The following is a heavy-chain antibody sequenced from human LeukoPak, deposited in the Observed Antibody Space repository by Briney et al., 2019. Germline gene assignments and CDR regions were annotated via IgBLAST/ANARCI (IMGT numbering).Heavy chain of an antibody. D-gene: IGHD5-18*01. CDR2: INPNSGGT. CDR3: ARHPQNTYGYDY. Sequence: ASVKVSCKASGYTFTDYYMHWVRQAPAQGLEWMGWINPNSGGTNYAQKFQGRVTMTRDTSISTAYMELSRLRSDDTAVYYCARHPQNTYGYDYWGQGTLVTVSS. V-gene: IGHV1-2*02. CDR1: GYTFTDYY. J-gene: IGHJ4*02.